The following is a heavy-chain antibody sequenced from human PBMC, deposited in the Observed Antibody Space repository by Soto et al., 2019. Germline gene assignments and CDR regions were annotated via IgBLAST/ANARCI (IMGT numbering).Heavy chain of an antibody. Sequence: PGGSLRLSCAASGFTFSNAWMNWVRQAPGKGLEWVGRIKSKTDGGTTDYAAPVKGRFTISRDDSKNTLYLQMNSLKTEDTAVYYGTTDLLRSWDPIGYWGQGTLVTVSS. CDR3: TTDLLRSWDPIGY. V-gene: IGHV3-15*07. J-gene: IGHJ4*02. CDR2: IKSKTDGGTT. D-gene: IGHD2-15*01. CDR1: GFTFSNAW.